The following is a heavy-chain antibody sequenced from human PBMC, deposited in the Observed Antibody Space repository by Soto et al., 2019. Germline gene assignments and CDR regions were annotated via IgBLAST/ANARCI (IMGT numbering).Heavy chain of an antibody. CDR1: GFTFSSYA. CDR3: ARDWSLRGGKSGYFQH. J-gene: IGHJ1*01. V-gene: IGHV3-30-3*01. D-gene: IGHD2-15*01. CDR2: IAYDGSNK. Sequence: QVQLVESGGGVVQPGRSLRLSCAASGFTFSSYAMHWVRQAPGKGLEWVAGIAYDGSNKYYADSVKGRFTISRDNSKDPLYLQMNSLRAEDTAVYYCARDWSLRGGKSGYFQHWGQGTLVTVSS.